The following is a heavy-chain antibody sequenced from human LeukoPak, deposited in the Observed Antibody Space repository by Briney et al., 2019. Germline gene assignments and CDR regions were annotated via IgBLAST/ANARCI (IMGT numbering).Heavy chain of an antibody. CDR1: GFTFSDYY. D-gene: IGHD3-3*01. CDR2: ISSSGSTI. CDR3: ARGPASPWYYDFWSGYFDY. V-gene: IGHV3-11*01. J-gene: IGHJ4*02. Sequence: GGSLRLSCAASGFTFSDYYMSWIRQAPGKGLEWVSYISSSGSTIYYADSVKGRFTISRDNAKNSLYLQMNSLRAGDTAVYYCARGPASPWYYDFWSGYFDYWGQGTLVTVSS.